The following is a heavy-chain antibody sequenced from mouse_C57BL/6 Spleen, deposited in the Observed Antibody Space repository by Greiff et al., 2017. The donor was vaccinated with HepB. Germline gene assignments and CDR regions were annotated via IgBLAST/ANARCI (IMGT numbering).Heavy chain of an antibody. V-gene: IGHV1-52*01. Sequence: VQLQQPGAELVRPGSSVKLSCKASGYTFTSYWMHWVKQRPIQGLEWIGNIDPSDSETHYNQKFKDKATLTVDKSSSTAYMQLSSLTSEDSAVYYCARGGNWDGDYWGQGTTLTVSS. CDR3: ARGGNWDGDY. CDR1: GYTFTSYW. CDR2: IDPSDSET. J-gene: IGHJ2*01. D-gene: IGHD4-1*01.